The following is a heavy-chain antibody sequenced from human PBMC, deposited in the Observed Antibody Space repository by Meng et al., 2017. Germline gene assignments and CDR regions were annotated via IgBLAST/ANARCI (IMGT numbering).Heavy chain of an antibody. CDR3: AHSGYYDSSGYYYFDY. CDR2: IYWNDDK. Sequence: SGPTLVKPTQTLTLTCTFSGFSLSTSGVGVGWIRQPPGKALEWLALIYWNDDKRYSPSRKSRLTITKDTSKNQVVLTMTNMDPVDTATYYCAHSGYYDSSGYYYFDYWGQGTLVTVS. V-gene: IGHV2-5*01. D-gene: IGHD3-22*01. CDR1: GFSLSTSGVG. J-gene: IGHJ4*02.